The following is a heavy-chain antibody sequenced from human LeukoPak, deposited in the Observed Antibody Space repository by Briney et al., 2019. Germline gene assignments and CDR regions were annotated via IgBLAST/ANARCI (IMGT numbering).Heavy chain of an antibody. Sequence: GGSLRLSCAASGFTFSTYWMHWVRQAPGKGLVWVSRIKSDGSTNYADSVKGRFTISRDNAKNTVSLQMNSLRAEDTGVYYCARAPAEIGGYYPEYFRHWGQGTLVTVSS. CDR3: ARAPAEIGGYYPEYFRH. V-gene: IGHV3-74*01. J-gene: IGHJ1*01. CDR1: GFTFSTYW. CDR2: IKSDGST. D-gene: IGHD3-22*01.